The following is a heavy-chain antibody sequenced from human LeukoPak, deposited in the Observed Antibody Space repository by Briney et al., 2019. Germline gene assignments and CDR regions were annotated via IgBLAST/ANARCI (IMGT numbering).Heavy chain of an antibody. Sequence: PGGSLRLSCVVSGYIFSDHYMDWVRQAPGKGLEWVGRIRNRANSYIIEYAASVKGRFTVSRDDSKNSLCLQMNSLKTEDTAVYYCGRAAYSHGLDFWGQGTLVTVSS. CDR1: GYIFSDHY. V-gene: IGHV3-72*01. CDR3: GRAAYSHGLDF. CDR2: IRNRANSYII. D-gene: IGHD5-18*01. J-gene: IGHJ4*02.